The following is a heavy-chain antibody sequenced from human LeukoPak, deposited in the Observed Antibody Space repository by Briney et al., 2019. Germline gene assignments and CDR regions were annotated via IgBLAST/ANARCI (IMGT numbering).Heavy chain of an antibody. CDR1: GFTFSSYG. CDR2: ISYDGSNK. CDR3: AKDRGSSGWEYFQH. J-gene: IGHJ1*01. V-gene: IGHV3-30*18. Sequence: GGSLRLSCAASGFTFSSYGMHWVRQAPGKGLEWVAVISYDGSNKYYADSVKGRLTISRDNSKNTLYLQMNSLRAEDTAVYYCAKDRGSSGWEYFQHWGQGTLVTVSS. D-gene: IGHD6-19*01.